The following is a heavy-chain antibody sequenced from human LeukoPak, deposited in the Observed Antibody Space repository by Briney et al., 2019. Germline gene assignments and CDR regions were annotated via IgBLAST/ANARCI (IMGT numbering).Heavy chain of an antibody. CDR3: ARDWVPAAFGY. V-gene: IGHV3-30*03. J-gene: IGHJ4*02. D-gene: IGHD2-2*01. CDR1: GFTFSDYY. Sequence: GGSLRLSCAASGFTFSDYYMSWIRQAPGKGLEWVAVISYDGSNKYYADSVKGRFTISRDNSKNTLYLQMNSLRAEDTAVYYCARDWVPAAFGYWGQGTLVTVSS. CDR2: ISYDGSNK.